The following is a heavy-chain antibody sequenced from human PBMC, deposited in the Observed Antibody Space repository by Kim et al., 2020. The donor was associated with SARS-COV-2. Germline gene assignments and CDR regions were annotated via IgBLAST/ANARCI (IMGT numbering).Heavy chain of an antibody. D-gene: IGHD6-19*01. CDR3: VKDRGLYSSGWCFDY. V-gene: IGHV3-64D*09. CDR1: GFTFSSYA. J-gene: IGHJ4*02. CDR2: ISSNGGST. Sequence: GGSLRLSCSASGFTFSSYAMHWVRQAPGKGLEYVSAISSNGGSTYYADSVKGRFTISRDNSKNTLYLQMSSLRAEDTAVYYCVKDRGLYSSGWCFDYWGQGTLVTVSS.